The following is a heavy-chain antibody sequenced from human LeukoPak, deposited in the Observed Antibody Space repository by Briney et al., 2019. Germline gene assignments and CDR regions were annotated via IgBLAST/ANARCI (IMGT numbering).Heavy chain of an antibody. CDR2: INPNSGGT. CDR3: TRATSVVVPAADHYFYGMDV. V-gene: IGHV1-2*02. D-gene: IGHD2-2*01. J-gene: IGHJ6*02. CDR1: GSTFTGYY. Sequence: ALVKVSCKASGSTFTGYYMHWVRQAPGQGLEWMGWINPNSGGTDYAQKFQGRVTMTRDTSLSTAYMELSRLRSDDTAVYYCTRATSVVVPAADHYFYGMDVWGQGTTVTVSS.